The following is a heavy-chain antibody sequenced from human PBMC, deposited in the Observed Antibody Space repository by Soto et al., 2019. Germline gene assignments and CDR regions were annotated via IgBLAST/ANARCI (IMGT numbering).Heavy chain of an antibody. V-gene: IGHV1-69*04. CDR2: IIPILGIA. CDR3: AREPVLRYFDWLLNSSTSTYYYYGMDV. CDR1: GGTFSSYT. Sequence: SVKVSCKASGGTFSSYTISWVRQAPGQGLEWMGRIIPILGIANYAQKFQGRVTITADKSTSTAYMELSSLRSEDTAVYYCAREPVLRYFDWLLNSSTSTYYYYGMDVWGQGTTVPVSS. J-gene: IGHJ6*02. D-gene: IGHD3-9*01.